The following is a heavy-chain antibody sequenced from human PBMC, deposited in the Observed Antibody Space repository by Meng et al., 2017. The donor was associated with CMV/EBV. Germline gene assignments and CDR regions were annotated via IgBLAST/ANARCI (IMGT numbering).Heavy chain of an antibody. CDR1: GGTFSSYA. Sequence: SVKVSCKASGGTFSSYAISWVRQAPGQGLEWMGGIIPIFGTANYAQKFQGRVTITTDESTSTAYMELSSPRSEDTAVYYCARRAGSNENLYCGGDCYFYYYYGMDVWGQGTTVTVSS. D-gene: IGHD2-21*01. V-gene: IGHV1-69*05. CDR3: ARRAGSNENLYCGGDCYFYYYYGMDV. J-gene: IGHJ6*02. CDR2: IIPIFGTA.